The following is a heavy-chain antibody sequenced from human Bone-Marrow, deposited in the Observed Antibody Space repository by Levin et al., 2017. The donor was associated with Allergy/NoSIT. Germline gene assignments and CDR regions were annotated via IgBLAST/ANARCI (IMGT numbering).Heavy chain of an antibody. CDR2: ISSGSTYI. CDR3: ATEYCSGGACFPPV. V-gene: IGHV3-21*01. CDR1: GFIFSAYS. J-gene: IGHJ4*02. D-gene: IGHD2-15*01. Sequence: GGSLRLSCAASGFIFSAYSMNWVRQAPGKGLEWVSSISSGSTYIYYADSVRGRFTISRDIAKNSLYLQMNSLRAEDTAVYYCATEYCSGGACFPPVWGQGTLVTVSS.